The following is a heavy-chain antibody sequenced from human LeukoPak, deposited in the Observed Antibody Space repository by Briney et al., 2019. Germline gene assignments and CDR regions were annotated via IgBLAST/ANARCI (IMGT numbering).Heavy chain of an antibody. Sequence: ASVTVSCKASGYTFSSYFTHWVRQAPGQGLEWMGIINPSGGSTTYAQKFQGRVSMTRDMSTSTVYMDLSSLRSEDTAVYYCAREGSSSGADYWGQGTLVTVSS. CDR3: AREGSSSGADY. V-gene: IGHV1-46*01. D-gene: IGHD6-6*01. J-gene: IGHJ4*02. CDR2: INPSGGST. CDR1: GYTFSSYF.